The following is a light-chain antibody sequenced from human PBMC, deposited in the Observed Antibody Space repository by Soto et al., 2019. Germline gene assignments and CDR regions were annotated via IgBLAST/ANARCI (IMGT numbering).Light chain of an antibody. CDR1: QFVSSN. CDR2: GAS. V-gene: IGKV3D-15*01. Sequence: EIVMTQSPVTLSVSPGERATLSCRASQFVSSNLAWYQQKPGQAPRLLIYGASTRATGIPARFSGSGSGTDFTLTISSLEPEDCAIYYCQQRQYWPPITFGQGTRLEIK. CDR3: QQRQYWPPIT. J-gene: IGKJ5*01.